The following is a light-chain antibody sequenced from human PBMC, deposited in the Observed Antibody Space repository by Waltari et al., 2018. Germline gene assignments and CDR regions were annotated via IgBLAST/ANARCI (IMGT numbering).Light chain of an antibody. CDR3: CSYAGSYTWV. CDR2: DDT. Sequence: SALTQPASVSASPGQSATISCTGTSNDVGSSNFFSWYQQHPGKAPKLIIHDDTERPSGVSDRFSGSKSANGASLTISGLRAEDEAEYYCCSYAGSYTWVFGGGTKLTVV. CDR1: SNDVGSSNF. J-gene: IGLJ3*02. V-gene: IGLV2-23*01.